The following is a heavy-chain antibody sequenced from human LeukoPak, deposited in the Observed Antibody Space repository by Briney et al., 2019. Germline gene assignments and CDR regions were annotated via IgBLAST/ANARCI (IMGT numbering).Heavy chain of an antibody. Sequence: GGSLRLSCAASGFTFDDYAMHWVRQAPGKGLEWVSLISGDGGSTYYADSVKGRFTISRDNAKNSLYLQMNSLRPEDTAVYYCAGRGDGNLYYFDHWGQGTLVTASS. CDR3: AGRGDGNLYYFDH. V-gene: IGHV3-43*02. CDR2: ISGDGGST. J-gene: IGHJ4*02. D-gene: IGHD5-24*01. CDR1: GFTFDDYA.